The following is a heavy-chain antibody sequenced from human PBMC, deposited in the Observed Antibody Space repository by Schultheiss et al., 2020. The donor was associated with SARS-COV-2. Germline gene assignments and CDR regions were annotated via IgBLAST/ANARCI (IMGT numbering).Heavy chain of an antibody. Sequence: SQTLSLTCAISGDSVSSDSGAWNWIRQSPSRGLQWLGRTYYRSKWYTDYALSVKSRITINPDTSKNQFSLQLNSVTPEDTAVYYCARGRNRRFDYWGQGTLVTVSS. CDR1: GDSVSSDSGA. CDR3: ARGRNRRFDY. V-gene: IGHV6-1*01. J-gene: IGHJ4*02. CDR2: TYYRSKWYT.